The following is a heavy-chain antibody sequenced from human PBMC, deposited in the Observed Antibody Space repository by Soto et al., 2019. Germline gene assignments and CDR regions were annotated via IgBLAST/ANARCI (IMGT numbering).Heavy chain of an antibody. Sequence: QVQLVESGGGVVQPGRSLRLSCAASGFTFSSYAMHWVRQAPGKGLEWVAVISYDGSNKYYADPVKGRFTISRDNSKNTLYLQMNSLRAEDTAVYYCARFGSTSWSRRLYGMDVWGQGTTVTVSS. J-gene: IGHJ6*01. V-gene: IGHV3-30-3*01. D-gene: IGHD2-2*01. CDR2: ISYDGSNK. CDR1: GFTFSSYA. CDR3: ARFGSTSWSRRLYGMDV.